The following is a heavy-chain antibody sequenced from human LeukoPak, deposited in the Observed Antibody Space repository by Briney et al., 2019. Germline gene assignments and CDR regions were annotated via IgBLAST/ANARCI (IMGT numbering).Heavy chain of an antibody. V-gene: IGHV3-43*02. D-gene: IGHD3-22*01. CDR2: ISGDGGST. J-gene: IGHJ5*01. CDR3: ARESDSSGWYDS. CDR1: GFIFYDYA. Sequence: GGSLRLSCAAPGFIFYDYAIHWVRQAPGKGVEWVSLISGDGGSTFYADSVKGRFTISRDNSKNSLYLQMSSLRSEDTALYYCARESDSSGWYDSWGQGTLVTVSS.